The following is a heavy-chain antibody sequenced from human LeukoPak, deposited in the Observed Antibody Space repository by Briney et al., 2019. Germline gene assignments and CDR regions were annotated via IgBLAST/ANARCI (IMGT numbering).Heavy chain of an antibody. CDR3: ARAIYGDYVGYYYYYYVDV. CDR2: IYTSGST. CDR1: GGSISSYY. V-gene: IGHV4-4*07. J-gene: IGHJ6*03. Sequence: SETLSLTCTVSGGSISSYYWSWIRQPAGKGLEWIGRIYTSGSTNYNPSLKSRVTMSVDTSKNQFSLKLSSVTAADTAVYYCARAIYGDYVGYYYYYYVDVWGKGTTVTVSS. D-gene: IGHD4-17*01.